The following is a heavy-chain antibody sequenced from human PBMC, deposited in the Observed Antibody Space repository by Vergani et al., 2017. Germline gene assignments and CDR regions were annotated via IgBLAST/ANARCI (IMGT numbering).Heavy chain of an antibody. CDR2: IGYDGRIK. CDR1: GFSFNTYG. Sequence: VQLLESGGGLVQPGGSLRLYCATSGFSFNTYGAHWVRQAPGKGLEWVAFIGYDGRIKYNVDSVKGRFTISRDTSKKTLSLQMRSLRADDTAVYYCAKDGRENSDYGYFDYWGQGTLVTVSS. J-gene: IGHJ4*02. D-gene: IGHD4-17*01. CDR3: AKDGRENSDYGYFDY. V-gene: IGHV3-30*02.